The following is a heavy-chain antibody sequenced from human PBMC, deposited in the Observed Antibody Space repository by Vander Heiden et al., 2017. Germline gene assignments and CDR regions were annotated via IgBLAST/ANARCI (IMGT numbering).Heavy chain of an antibody. V-gene: IGHV3-21*01. CDR1: GFTFSSYS. CDR3: ARSGVAARRGNNWFDP. CDR2: ISSSSSYI. Sequence: EVQLVESGGGLVKPGGSLRLSCAASGFTFSSYSMNRVRQAPGKGLEWVSSISSSSSYIYYADSVKGRFTISRDNAKNSLYLQMNSLRAEDTAVYYCARSGVAARRGNNWFDPWGQGTLVTVSS. D-gene: IGHD6-6*01. J-gene: IGHJ5*02.